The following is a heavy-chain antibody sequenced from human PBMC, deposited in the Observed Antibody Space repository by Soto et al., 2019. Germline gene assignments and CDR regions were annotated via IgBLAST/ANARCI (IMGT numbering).Heavy chain of an antibody. D-gene: IGHD3-10*01. CDR3: AKGLGGSGAYNWFDP. CDR1: RFAFSSYA. J-gene: IGHJ5*02. Sequence: EVQLLESGGGLVQPGGSLRLSCATSRFAFSSYAMSWVRQAPGKGLEWVSAIGGSGHSTFYADSVRGRFTISRDNSKNTLYLQMDSLRAEDTAFSYCAKGLGGSGAYNWFDPWGQGTLVTVSS. V-gene: IGHV3-23*01. CDR2: IGGSGHST.